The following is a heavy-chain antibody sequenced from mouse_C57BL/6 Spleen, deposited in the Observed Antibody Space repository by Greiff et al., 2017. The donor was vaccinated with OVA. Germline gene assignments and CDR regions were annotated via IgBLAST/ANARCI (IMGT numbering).Heavy chain of an antibody. D-gene: IGHD2-1*01. V-gene: IGHV1-62-2*01. J-gene: IGHJ3*01. CDR2: FYPGSGSI. CDR3: ARHEGYYGNYQKAWFAY. Sequence: QVQLKESGAELVKPGASVKLSCKASGYTFTEYTIHWVKQRSGQGLEWIGWFYPGSGSIKYNEKFKDKATLTADKSSSTVYMELSRLTSDDSAVYFCARHEGYYGNYQKAWFAYWGQGTLVTVSA. CDR1: GYTFTEYT.